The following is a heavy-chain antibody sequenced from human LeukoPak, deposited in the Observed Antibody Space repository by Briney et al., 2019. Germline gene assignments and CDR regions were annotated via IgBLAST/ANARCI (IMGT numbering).Heavy chain of an antibody. J-gene: IGHJ6*02. CDR3: ARVLVASYGMDV. Sequence: SVKVSCKASGGTFSSYAISWVRQAPGQGLEWMGRIIPILGIANYAQKFQGRVTMTRDTSTSTVYMELSSLRSEDTAVYYCARVLVASYGMDVWGQGTTVTVSS. CDR2: IIPILGIA. D-gene: IGHD5-12*01. CDR1: GGTFSSYA. V-gene: IGHV1-69*04.